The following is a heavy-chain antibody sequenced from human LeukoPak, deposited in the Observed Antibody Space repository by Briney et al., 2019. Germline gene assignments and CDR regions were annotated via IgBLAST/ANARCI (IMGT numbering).Heavy chain of an antibody. CDR2: IGSSNNYI. V-gene: IGHV3-21*01. CDR1: GFTFSSYT. D-gene: IGHD2-2*01. Sequence: GGSLRLSCAASGFTFSSYTITWVRRAPGKGLEWVSSIGSSNNYIHYADSMKGRVTISRDNAKNSLYLQMDSLRVEDTAVYYCARDERDCSSTRCYWVYWGQGTLVIVSS. J-gene: IGHJ4*02. CDR3: ARDERDCSSTRCYWVY.